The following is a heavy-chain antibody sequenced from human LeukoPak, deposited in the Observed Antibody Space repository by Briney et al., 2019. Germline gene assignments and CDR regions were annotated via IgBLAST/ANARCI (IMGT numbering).Heavy chain of an antibody. CDR1: GGSISSYS. CDR2: FYISGST. Sequence: SETLSLTCTVSGGSISSYSWSWIRQPAGKGPEWIGRFYISGSTHYSPPLKSRVTVSLDKSRNQFSLKMSSVTAADTAVYYGARDRTGWFDPWGQGILVTVSS. J-gene: IGHJ5*02. V-gene: IGHV4-4*07. CDR3: ARDRTGWFDP.